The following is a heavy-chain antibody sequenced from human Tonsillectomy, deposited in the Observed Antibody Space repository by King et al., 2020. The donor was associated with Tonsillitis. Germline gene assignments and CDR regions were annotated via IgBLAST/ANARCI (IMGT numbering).Heavy chain of an antibody. CDR1: GFTFSSYA. D-gene: IGHD5-12*01. CDR3: TKGKVGTMPRDAFGF. V-gene: IGHV3-23*04. Sequence: VQLVESGGGLVQPGGSLRLSCAASGFTFSSYAMSWVRQAPGKGLEWVSGISGRGGSTYSADSVKGRFTISRDNSKNTLYLQMNSLRAEDTSVYYCTKGKVGTMPRDAFGFWGQGTMVTVSS. J-gene: IGHJ3*01. CDR2: ISGRGGST.